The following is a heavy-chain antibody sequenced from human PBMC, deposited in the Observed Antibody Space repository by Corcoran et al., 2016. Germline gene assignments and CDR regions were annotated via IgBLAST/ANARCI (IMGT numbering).Heavy chain of an antibody. Sequence: QVQLQESGPGLVKPSDTLSLTCAVSGHSISTSNWWGWIRQPPGKGGAWIGYIYYSGSPFFNPSLESRVTMSVEPYKTQFSLKLTSVTAVATAVYDCARKVDGRNPFDIWGQGTMVTVSS. D-gene: IGHD6-19*01. V-gene: IGHV4-28*01. CDR3: ARKVDGRNPFDI. CDR1: GHSISTSNW. J-gene: IGHJ3*02. CDR2: IYYSGSP.